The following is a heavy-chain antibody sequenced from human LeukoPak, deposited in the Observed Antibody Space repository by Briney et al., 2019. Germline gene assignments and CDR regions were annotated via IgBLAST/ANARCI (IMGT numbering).Heavy chain of an antibody. Sequence: GGSLRLSCAASGFTFSSYWMSCVRQAPGKGLEWVANIKQDGSEKYYVDSVKGRFTISRDNAKNSLYLQMNSLRAEDPAVYYCARLGVVVAAAFDYWGQGTLVTVSS. CDR1: GFTFSSYW. CDR3: ARLGVVVAAAFDY. V-gene: IGHV3-7*01. CDR2: IKQDGSEK. D-gene: IGHD2-15*01. J-gene: IGHJ4*02.